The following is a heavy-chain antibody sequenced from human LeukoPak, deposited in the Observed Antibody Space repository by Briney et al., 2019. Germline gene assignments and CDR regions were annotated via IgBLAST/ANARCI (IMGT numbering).Heavy chain of an antibody. Sequence: SETLSLTCTVSGGSISSYYWSWIRQPAGKGLEWIGRIYTSGSTNYNPSLKSRVTISVDTSKSQFSLKVSSVTAADTAVYSCARQSSGRSYGSGSSPLYYFDYWGQGILVTVSS. CDR2: IYTSGST. CDR1: GGSISSYY. CDR3: ARQSSGRSYGSGSSPLYYFDY. D-gene: IGHD3-10*01. J-gene: IGHJ4*02. V-gene: IGHV4-4*07.